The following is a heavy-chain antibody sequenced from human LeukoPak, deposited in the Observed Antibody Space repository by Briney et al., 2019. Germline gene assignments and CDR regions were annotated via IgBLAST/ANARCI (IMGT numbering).Heavy chain of an antibody. D-gene: IGHD3/OR15-3a*01. J-gene: IGHJ4*02. CDR3: VRTGDTERFDY. Sequence: GGSLRLSCAASGFTFSSHGMHWVRQAPGKGLEWVALIRYDGSKKDYADSVKGRFTISGDNSKNTLYLQMNSLRAEDTAMYYCVRTGDTERFDYWGQGNLVTVSS. CDR1: GFTFSSHG. V-gene: IGHV3-30*02. CDR2: IRYDGSKK.